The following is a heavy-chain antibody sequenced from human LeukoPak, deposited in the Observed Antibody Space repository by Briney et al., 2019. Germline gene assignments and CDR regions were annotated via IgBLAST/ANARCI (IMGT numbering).Heavy chain of an antibody. V-gene: IGHV3-53*01. CDR2: IYSGGNT. D-gene: IGHD1-26*01. J-gene: IGHJ4*02. CDR3: ARRVAGSYSD. Sequence: GGSLRLSCAASGFTVSSSHMSWVRQAPGKGLEWVSIIYSGGNTYYADSVKGRFTISRDNSKNTLFFQMHSLRADDTAVYYCARRVAGSYSDWGQGTLVTVSS. CDR1: GFTVSSSH.